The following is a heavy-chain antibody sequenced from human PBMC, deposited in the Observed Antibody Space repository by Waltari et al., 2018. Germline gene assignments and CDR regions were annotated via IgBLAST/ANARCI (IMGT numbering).Heavy chain of an antibody. CDR1: GGSFSGYY. CDR2: INHSGST. CDR3: ARLLDTAMVYFDY. J-gene: IGHJ4*02. D-gene: IGHD5-18*01. Sequence: QVQLQQWGAGLLKPSETLSLTCAVYGGSFSGYYWSWFRQPPGKGLEWIGEINHSGSTNYNPSLKSRVTISVDTSKNQFSLKLSSVTAADTAVYYCARLLDTAMVYFDYWGQGTLVTVSS. V-gene: IGHV4-34*01.